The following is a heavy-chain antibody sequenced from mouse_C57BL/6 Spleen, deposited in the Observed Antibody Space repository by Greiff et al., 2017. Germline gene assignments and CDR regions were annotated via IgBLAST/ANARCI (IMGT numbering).Heavy chain of an antibody. D-gene: IGHD1-1*01. CDR1: GYTFTSYW. CDR2: IYPGSGST. J-gene: IGHJ3*01. Sequence: QVQLQQPGAELVKPGASVKMSCKASGYTFTSYWITWVKQRPGQGLEWIGDIYPGSGSTNYNEKFKSKATLTVDTSSSTAYMQLSRLTSEDSAVYYCARAYYGSSYGWFAYWGQGTLVTVSA. V-gene: IGHV1-55*01. CDR3: ARAYYGSSYGWFAY.